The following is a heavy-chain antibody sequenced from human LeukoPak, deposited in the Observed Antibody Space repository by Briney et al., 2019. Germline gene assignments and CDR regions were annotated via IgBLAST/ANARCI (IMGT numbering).Heavy chain of an antibody. CDR1: GFIFRDFS. CDR3: ARPRGCGSSRCNNFDY. Sequence: PGGSLRLSCSVYGFIFRDFSTSWVRQAPGKGLEWVAKMNEDGSEIFYVDSVKARFTISRDNGKNSLYLQMNRLRAEDTAVYYCARPRGCGSSRCNNFDYWGQGTLVTVSS. V-gene: IGHV3-7*01. CDR2: MNEDGSEI. D-gene: IGHD2-2*01. J-gene: IGHJ4*02.